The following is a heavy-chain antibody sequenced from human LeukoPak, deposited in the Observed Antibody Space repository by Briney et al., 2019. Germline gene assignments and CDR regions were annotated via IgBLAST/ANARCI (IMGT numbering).Heavy chain of an antibody. Sequence: SVKVSCKASGGTFSSYAISWVRQAPGQGLEWMGRIIPILGIANYAQKFQGRVTITADKSTSTAYMELSSLRSEDTAVYYCARAPRPLTYYDFWSGYYHFDYWGQGTLVTVSS. V-gene: IGHV1-69*04. CDR3: ARAPRPLTYYDFWSGYYHFDY. J-gene: IGHJ4*02. CDR2: IIPILGIA. CDR1: GGTFSSYA. D-gene: IGHD3-3*01.